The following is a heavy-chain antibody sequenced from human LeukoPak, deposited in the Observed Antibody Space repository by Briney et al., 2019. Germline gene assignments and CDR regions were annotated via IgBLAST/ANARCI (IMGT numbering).Heavy chain of an antibody. V-gene: IGHV3-30*03. CDR3: ARDDLEFGDPIYSLFDY. D-gene: IGHD3-10*01. CDR1: GFTFSSYG. CDR2: ISYDGTYK. J-gene: IGHJ4*02. Sequence: QTGGSLRLSCAASGFTFSSYGMHWVRQAPGKGLEWVAVISYDGTYKYYADSVKGRFTISRDNAKNSLYLQMNSLRAEDTAVYYCARDDLEFGDPIYSLFDYWGQGTLVTVSS.